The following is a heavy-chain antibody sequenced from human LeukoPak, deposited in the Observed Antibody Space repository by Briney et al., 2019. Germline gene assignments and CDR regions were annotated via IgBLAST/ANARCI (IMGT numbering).Heavy chain of an antibody. Sequence: GGSLRLSCAASGFSFSSYGIHWVRQAPGKGLEWVAYIRYDGTNKYYADSVKGRFTISRDNSKNTLYLQMNSLRAEDTAVYYCAKGGGYESAGDYWGQGTLVTVSS. CDR2: IRYDGTNK. J-gene: IGHJ4*02. V-gene: IGHV3-30*02. CDR3: AKGGGYESAGDY. CDR1: GFSFSSYG. D-gene: IGHD5-12*01.